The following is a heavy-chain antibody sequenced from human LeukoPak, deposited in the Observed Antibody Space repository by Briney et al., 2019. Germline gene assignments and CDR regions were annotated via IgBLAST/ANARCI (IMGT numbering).Heavy chain of an antibody. CDR3: AKDVSGYDEGY. Sequence: GRSLRLSCAASGFTFDDYAMHWVRQAPGKGLEWVSGISWNSGSIGYADSVKGRFTISRDNSKNTLYLQMNSLRAEDTAVYYCAKDVSGYDEGYWGQGTLVTVSS. CDR2: ISWNSGSI. V-gene: IGHV3-9*01. J-gene: IGHJ4*02. CDR1: GFTFDDYA. D-gene: IGHD5-12*01.